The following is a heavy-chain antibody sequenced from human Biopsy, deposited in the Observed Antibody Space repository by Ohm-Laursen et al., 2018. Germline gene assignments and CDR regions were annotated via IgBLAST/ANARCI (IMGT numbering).Heavy chain of an antibody. Sequence: SSVKVSCKAPGGTFSNYGVNWVRQAPGQGLEWLGGNIPILGTGNYAQKFQDRVTVAADTPTSTATMELRSLRSDDTAVYYCATKLTGYFHHWGQGTLVIVSS. D-gene: IGHD3-9*01. CDR2: NIPILGTG. V-gene: IGHV1-69*06. CDR1: GGTFSNYG. J-gene: IGHJ1*01. CDR3: ATKLTGYFHH.